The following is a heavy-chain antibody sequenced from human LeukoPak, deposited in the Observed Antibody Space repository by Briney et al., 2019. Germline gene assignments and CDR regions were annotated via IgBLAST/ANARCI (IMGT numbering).Heavy chain of an antibody. D-gene: IGHD3-16*01. CDR2: ISGSSDTI. Sequence: GGSLRLSCAASGFTFSTYRMNWVRQAPGKGLEWVSYISGSSDTIYYADSVKGRFTISRDNAKNSLYLHMNSLRDEDTAVYYCARDLGFSYFDYWGQGTLVTVSS. V-gene: IGHV3-48*02. CDR3: ARDLGFSYFDY. J-gene: IGHJ4*02. CDR1: GFTFSTYR.